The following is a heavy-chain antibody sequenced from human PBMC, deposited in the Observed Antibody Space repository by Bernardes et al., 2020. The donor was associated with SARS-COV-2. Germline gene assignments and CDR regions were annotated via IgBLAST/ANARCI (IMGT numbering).Heavy chain of an antibody. J-gene: IGHJ6*02. CDR1: GFTFSTSA. D-gene: IGHD6-19*01. V-gene: IGHV3-23*01. CDR3: AKYPAGWYGGYYYAIDV. CDR2: ISDTGESA. Sequence: GGSLRLSCAASGFTFSTSALTWVRQAPGKGLEWVSGISDTGESAPYADSVKGRFTISRDNSKNTHYLQLNSLRAEDTALYYCAKYPAGWYGGYYYAIDVWGQGTTVTVSS.